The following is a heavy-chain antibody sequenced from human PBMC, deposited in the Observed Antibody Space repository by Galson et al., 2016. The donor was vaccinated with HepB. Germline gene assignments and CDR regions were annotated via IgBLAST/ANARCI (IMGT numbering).Heavy chain of an antibody. V-gene: IGHV3-33*01. J-gene: IGHJ3*02. CDR3: ARARRPVVVAATHIMGTTSGDAFAI. Sequence: SLRLSCAASGFSFSSYGMHWVRQAPGKGLVWVALIWYDGTNRYYADSVKGRFTIARDNSKNTLYLQMNSLRAEDTAVYYCARARRPVVVAATHIMGTTSGDAFAIWGQGAMVTVSS. CDR1: GFSFSSYG. CDR2: IWYDGTNR. D-gene: IGHD2-15*01.